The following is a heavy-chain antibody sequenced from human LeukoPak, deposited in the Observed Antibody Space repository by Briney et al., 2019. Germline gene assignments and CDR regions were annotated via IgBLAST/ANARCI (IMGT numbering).Heavy chain of an antibody. J-gene: IGHJ4*02. V-gene: IGHV1-2*02. CDR1: GYTFTGYY. Sequence: ASVKVSCKASGYTFTGYYMHWVRQAPGQGLEWMGWINPNSGGTNYAQKFQGRVTMTRDTSISTAYMELSRLRSDDTAVYYCARFIQLVGGIDYWGQGTLVTVSS. CDR3: ARFIQLVGGIDY. CDR2: INPNSGGT. D-gene: IGHD6-13*01.